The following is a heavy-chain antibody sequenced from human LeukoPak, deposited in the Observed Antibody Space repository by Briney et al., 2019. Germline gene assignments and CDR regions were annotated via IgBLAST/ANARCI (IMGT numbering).Heavy chain of an antibody. J-gene: IGHJ4*02. CDR3: AKSLSGGGYYFAY. CDR1: GFTFSNYA. V-gene: IGHV3-23*01. D-gene: IGHD3-10*01. Sequence: PGGSLRPSCAASGFTFSNYAMTWVRQAPGKGLEWVSGISDSGGSTYYADSVKGRFTISRDNSKNTLYLQMNSLRAEDTAVYYCAKSLSGGGYYFAYWGQGTLVTVSS. CDR2: ISDSGGST.